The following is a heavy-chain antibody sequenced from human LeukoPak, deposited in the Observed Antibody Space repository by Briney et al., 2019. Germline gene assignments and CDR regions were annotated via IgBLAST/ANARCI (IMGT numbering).Heavy chain of an antibody. J-gene: IGHJ5*02. CDR3: ARIPDYYYDSSGYVA. CDR1: EFTFSSYE. V-gene: IGHV3-48*03. D-gene: IGHD3-22*01. Sequence: GGSLRLSCAASEFTFSSYEMNWVRQAPGKGLEWVSYISGSGNTIYYADSVKGRFTISRDNAKNSLYLQMNSLRAEDTAVYYCARIPDYYYDSSGYVAWGPGTLVTVSS. CDR2: ISGSGNTI.